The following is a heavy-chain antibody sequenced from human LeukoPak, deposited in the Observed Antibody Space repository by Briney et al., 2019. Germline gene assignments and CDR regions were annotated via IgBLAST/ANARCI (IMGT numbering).Heavy chain of an antibody. CDR3: VRVRSYYYGMDV. CDR1: GYTFTGYY. Sequence: ASVKDSCKASGYTFTGYYIHWVRQAPGQGLEWMGWINPNSGGTNYAQKFQGRVTVTTDTSISTAYMEMSRLISDDTAVYYCVRVRSYYYGMDVWGQGTTVTVSS. J-gene: IGHJ6*02. V-gene: IGHV1-2*02. CDR2: INPNSGGT.